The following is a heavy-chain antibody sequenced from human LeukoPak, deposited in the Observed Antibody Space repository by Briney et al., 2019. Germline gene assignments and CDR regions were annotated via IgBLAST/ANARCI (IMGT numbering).Heavy chain of an antibody. D-gene: IGHD3-22*01. V-gene: IGHV3-7*01. CDR3: ARDSNYYDGSDYFDTYDI. Sequence: GGSLRLSCEASGFSFSTSWMAWVRQAPGKGLEWVANIRKDASVEHYVDSAKGRFTISRDNAKNSLHLQMNSLRAEDTAVYYCARDSNYYDGSDYFDTYDIWGQGTMVTVSS. CDR1: GFSFSTSW. J-gene: IGHJ3*02. CDR2: IRKDASVE.